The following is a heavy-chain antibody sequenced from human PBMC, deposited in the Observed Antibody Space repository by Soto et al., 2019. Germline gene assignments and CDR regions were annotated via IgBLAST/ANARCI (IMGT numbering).Heavy chain of an antibody. CDR3: VRVNKALWSLYYYYGMDV. D-gene: IGHD3-10*01. CDR1: GGTFSSYA. Sequence: VASVKVSCKASGGTFSSYAISWVRQAPGQGLEWTGGIIPIFGTANYAQKFQGRVTITADESTSTAYMELSSLRSEDTAVYYCVRVNKALWSLYYYYGMDVWGQGTTVTVSS. V-gene: IGHV1-69*13. J-gene: IGHJ6*02. CDR2: IIPIFGTA.